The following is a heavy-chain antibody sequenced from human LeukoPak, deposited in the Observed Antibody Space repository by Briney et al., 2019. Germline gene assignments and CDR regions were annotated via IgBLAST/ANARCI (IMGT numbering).Heavy chain of an antibody. Sequence: PGGSLRLSCAASGFTFSDYYMSWIRQAPGKGLEWISYISGSGTTIYYADSVKGRFTISRDNAKNSLYLQMNSLRAEDTAVYYCIRGGVDQIYEIWGQGTMVTVSS. J-gene: IGHJ3*02. D-gene: IGHD1-26*01. CDR2: ISGSGTTI. V-gene: IGHV3-11*01. CDR1: GFTFSDYY. CDR3: IRGGVDQIYEI.